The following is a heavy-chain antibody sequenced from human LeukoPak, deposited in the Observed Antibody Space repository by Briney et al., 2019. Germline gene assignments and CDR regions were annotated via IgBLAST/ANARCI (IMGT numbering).Heavy chain of an antibody. D-gene: IGHD2-15*01. Sequence: SETLSLTCTVSGGSISSSSYYWGWLRQPPGKGREWIGSIYYSGSTYDNPSLKSRVTISVDTSKNQFSLKLSSVTAADTAVYYCARYIVVVVAATLASWFDPWGQGTLVTVSS. V-gene: IGHV4-39*01. CDR3: ARYIVVVVAATLASWFDP. CDR1: GGSISSSSYY. CDR2: IYYSGST. J-gene: IGHJ5*02.